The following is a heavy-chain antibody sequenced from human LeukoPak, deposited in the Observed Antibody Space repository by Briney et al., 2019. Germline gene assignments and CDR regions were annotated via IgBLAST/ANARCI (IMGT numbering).Heavy chain of an antibody. CDR1: GFTFSSYW. CDR3: ARKGRAGLLDYYYGMDV. CDR2: IKQDGSEK. V-gene: IGHV3-7*01. J-gene: IGHJ6*02. Sequence: GGSLRLSCAASGFTFSSYWMSWVRQAPGKGLEWVANIKQDGSEKYYVDSVKGRFTISRDNAKNSLYLQMNSLRAEDTAVYYCARKGRAGLLDYYYGMDVWGQGTTVTVSS. D-gene: IGHD6-19*01.